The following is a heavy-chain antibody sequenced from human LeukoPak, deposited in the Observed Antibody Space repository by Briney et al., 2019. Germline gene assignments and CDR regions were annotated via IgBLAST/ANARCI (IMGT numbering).Heavy chain of an antibody. CDR2: ISGSGGST. Sequence: GGSLRLSCAGSGFTFSSYAMSWVRQAPGKGLEWVSGISGSGGSTYYADSVKGRFTISRDNSKNTLYLQMNSLRAEDTAVYYCAXXXXXXXTSNQVWFDPWGQGTLVTVSS. CDR1: GFTFSSYA. D-gene: IGHD4-17*01. J-gene: IGHJ5*02. V-gene: IGHV3-23*01. CDR3: AXXXXXXXTSNQVWFDP.